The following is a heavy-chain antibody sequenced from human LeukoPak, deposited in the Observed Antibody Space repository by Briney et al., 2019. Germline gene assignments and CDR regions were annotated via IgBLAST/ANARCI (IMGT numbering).Heavy chain of an antibody. CDR3: ARDSPPDWNYGKNAFDI. Sequence: GSSVKVSCKASGGTFSSYAISWVRQAPGQGLEWMGGIIPIFGTANYAQKFQGRVTITADESTSTAYMELSSLRSEDTAVYYCARDSPPDWNYGKNAFDIWGQGTMVTVSS. J-gene: IGHJ3*02. D-gene: IGHD1-7*01. CDR1: GGTFSSYA. CDR2: IIPIFGTA. V-gene: IGHV1-69*01.